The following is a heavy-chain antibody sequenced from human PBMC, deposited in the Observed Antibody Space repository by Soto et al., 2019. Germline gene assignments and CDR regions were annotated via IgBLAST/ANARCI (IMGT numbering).Heavy chain of an antibody. CDR1: GFIFSSYA. CDR3: AKGIGARDGYKWVPDS. D-gene: IGHD5-12*01. Sequence: VGSLRLSCAASGFIFSSYAISWVRQAPGKGLDWVSSISGSGENTYYADSVKGRFTISRDNSKNTLSLQMNSLRAEDTAVYYCAKGIGARDGYKWVPDSWGQGTQVTVSS. J-gene: IGHJ4*02. CDR2: ISGSGENT. V-gene: IGHV3-23*01.